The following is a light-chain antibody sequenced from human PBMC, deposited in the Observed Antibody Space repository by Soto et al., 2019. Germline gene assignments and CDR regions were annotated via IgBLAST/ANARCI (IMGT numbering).Light chain of an antibody. Sequence: EIVLTQSPGTLSLSPGERATLSCRASQSVSSYLAWYQQKPGQAPRLLIYDASNRATGIPARFSGSGSGTDFTLTISSLEPEDFAVYYCQQRSNWLTFGQGTRLE. CDR3: QQRSNWLT. J-gene: IGKJ5*01. CDR1: QSVSSY. V-gene: IGKV3-11*01. CDR2: DAS.